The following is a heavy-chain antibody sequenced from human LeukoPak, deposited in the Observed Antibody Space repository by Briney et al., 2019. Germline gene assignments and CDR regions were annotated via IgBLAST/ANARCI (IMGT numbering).Heavy chain of an antibody. J-gene: IGHJ4*02. D-gene: IGHD3-10*01. CDR2: MNPNNGNT. CDR3: ARGVGFGEFSTHDDDY. V-gene: IGHV1-8*01. Sequence: ASVKVSCKASGYTFTSFDINWVRQAAGQGLEWMGWMNPNNGNTGYTQKFQGRVTMTRNTSIGTAYMELSSLKSDDTAVYYCARGVGFGEFSTHDDDYWGQGTLVIVSS. CDR1: GYTFTSFD.